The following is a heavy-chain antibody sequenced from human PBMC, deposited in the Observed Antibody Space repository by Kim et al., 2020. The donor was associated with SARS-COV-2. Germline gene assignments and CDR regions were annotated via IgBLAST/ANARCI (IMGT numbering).Heavy chain of an antibody. Sequence: GGSLRLSCAASGFSFSDYYMGWIRQAPGKGLECVSYISGGGAIYYADSVKSRFTISRDNAKNSMYLQMNSLRAEDTAMYYCAKDILPAGLFFDYWGQGAL. CDR1: GFSFSDYY. CDR2: ISGGGAI. J-gene: IGHJ4*02. CDR3: AKDILPAGLFFDY. D-gene: IGHD2-2*01. V-gene: IGHV3-11*01.